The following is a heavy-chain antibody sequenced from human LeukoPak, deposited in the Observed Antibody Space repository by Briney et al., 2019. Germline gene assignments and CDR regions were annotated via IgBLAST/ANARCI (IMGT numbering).Heavy chain of an antibody. CDR3: ARTVAGDYYYYYYMDV. CDR2: IYTSGST. V-gene: IGHV4-59*10. Sequence: SETLSLTCAVYGESFSGYYWSWIRQPAGKGLEWIGRIYTSGSTNYNPSLKSRVTISVDTSKNQFSLKLSSVTAADTAVYYCARTVAGDYYYYYYMDVWGKGTTVTVSS. CDR1: GESFSGYY. J-gene: IGHJ6*03. D-gene: IGHD6-19*01.